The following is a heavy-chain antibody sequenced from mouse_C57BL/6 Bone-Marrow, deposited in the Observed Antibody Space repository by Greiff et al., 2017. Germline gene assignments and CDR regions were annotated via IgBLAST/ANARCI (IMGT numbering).Heavy chain of an antibody. CDR2: IDPSDSYT. CDR1: GYTFTRYW. D-gene: IGHD1-1*01. Sequence: QVQLQQPGAELVRPGTSVKLSCKASGYTFTRYWLHWVKQRPGQGLEWIGVIDPSDSYTNYNQKFKGKATLTVDTSSSTAYMQLSSLTSEDSAVYYCANPTLDYWGQGTSGTVAS. V-gene: IGHV1-59*01. J-gene: IGHJ4*01. CDR3: ANPTLDY.